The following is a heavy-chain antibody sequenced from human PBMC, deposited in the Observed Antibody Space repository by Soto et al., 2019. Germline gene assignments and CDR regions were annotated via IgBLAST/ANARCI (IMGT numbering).Heavy chain of an antibody. CDR3: TRGMDVTRYSSGWYAFDY. J-gene: IGHJ4*02. Sequence: GGSLRLSCTASGFTFGDYAMSWFRQAPGKGLEWVGFIRSKAYGGTTEYAASVKGRFTISRDDSKSIAYLQMNSLKTEDTAVYYCTRGMDVTRYSSGWYAFDYWGQGTLVTVSS. V-gene: IGHV3-49*03. CDR1: GFTFGDYA. CDR2: IRSKAYGGTT. D-gene: IGHD6-19*01.